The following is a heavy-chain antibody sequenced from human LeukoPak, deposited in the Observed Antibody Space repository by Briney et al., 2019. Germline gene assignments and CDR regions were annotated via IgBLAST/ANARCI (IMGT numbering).Heavy chain of an antibody. Sequence: PGGSLRLSCAASGFTFSSYGMHWVRQAPGKGLEWVAVIWYDENYQYYADSVKGRFTISRDNSKSTLYLEMNSLRVEDTAVYYCARDVVRGLNWFDPWGQGVLVTVPS. CDR3: ARDVVRGLNWFDP. D-gene: IGHD3-10*01. CDR1: GFTFSSYG. V-gene: IGHV3-33*01. CDR2: IWYDENYQ. J-gene: IGHJ5*02.